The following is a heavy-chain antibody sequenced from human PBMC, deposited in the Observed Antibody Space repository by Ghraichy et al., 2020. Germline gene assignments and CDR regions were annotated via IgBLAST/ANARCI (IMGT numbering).Heavy chain of an antibody. J-gene: IGHJ4*02. CDR3: AKGGAPFAEADC. CDR2: VDPDGSGK. V-gene: IGHV3-7*03. CDR1: GFAFSNYW. D-gene: IGHD1-26*01. Sequence: LSLTCGASGFAFSNYWMTWVRQPPGKGLEWLGNVDPDGSGKFYVDSVKGRFAISRDNAKNSLYLQMNTLRIEDTAVYYCAKGGAPFAEADCWGQGTLVIVSS.